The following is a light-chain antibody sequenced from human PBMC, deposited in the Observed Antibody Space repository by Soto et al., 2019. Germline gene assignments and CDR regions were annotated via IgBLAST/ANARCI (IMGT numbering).Light chain of an antibody. J-gene: IGKJ2*01. CDR1: QSVSRNS. CDR3: QQYSSSLYT. Sequence: EIVLTQSPGILSLSPGERVALSCRASQSVSRNSLAWYQHKPGQAPRLLIYGASNRATGIPDRFSGSGSGTDFTLTISRLEPEDSAVFYCQQYSSSLYTFGQGTKLEIK. V-gene: IGKV3-20*01. CDR2: GAS.